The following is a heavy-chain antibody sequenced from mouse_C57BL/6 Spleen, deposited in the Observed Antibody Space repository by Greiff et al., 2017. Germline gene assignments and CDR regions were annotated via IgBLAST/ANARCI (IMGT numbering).Heavy chain of an antibody. CDR1: GYTFTDYY. D-gene: IGHD1-1*01. CDR2: INPNNGGT. Sequence: VQLQQSGPELVKPGASVKISCKASGYTFTDYYMNWVKQSHGKSLEWIGDINPNNGGTSYNQKFKGKATLTVDKSSSTAYMELRSLTSEDSAVYYCARSDYGSSYFYYLDYWGQGTTLTVSS. V-gene: IGHV1-26*01. J-gene: IGHJ2*01. CDR3: ARSDYGSSYFYYLDY.